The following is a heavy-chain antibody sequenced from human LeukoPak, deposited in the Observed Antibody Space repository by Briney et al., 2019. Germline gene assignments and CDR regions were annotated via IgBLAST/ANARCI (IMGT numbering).Heavy chain of an antibody. CDR1: GGSVTKYY. CDR2: IFHTGIT. J-gene: IGHJ5*01. CDR3: ARDLFPINWFES. Sequence: NSSETLSFTCTVSGGSVTKYYWHWMRQAPGKGLERIGFIFHTGITNYNPSLKSRVTISVDTSNNQFSLKLTSVTAADTAVYFSARDLFPINWFESWGQGTLVSVS. D-gene: IGHD2-2*02. V-gene: IGHV4-59*02.